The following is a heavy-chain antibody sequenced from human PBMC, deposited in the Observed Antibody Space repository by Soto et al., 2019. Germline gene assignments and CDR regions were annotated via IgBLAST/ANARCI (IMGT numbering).Heavy chain of an antibody. CDR3: ARGDSTDCSNGVCSFFYNHDMDV. J-gene: IGHJ6*02. CDR2: INPKSGGT. V-gene: IGHV1-2*04. CDR1: GYSFTDYH. Sequence: VKVSCKASGYSFTDYHIHWVRQAPGQGLEWLGRINPKSGGTSTAQKFQGWVTMTTDTSISTASMELTRLTSDDTAIYYCARGDSTDCSNGVCSFFYNHDMDVWGQGTTVTVSS. D-gene: IGHD2-8*01.